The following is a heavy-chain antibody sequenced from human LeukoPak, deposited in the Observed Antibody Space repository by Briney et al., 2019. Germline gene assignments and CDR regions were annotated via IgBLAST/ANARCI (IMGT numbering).Heavy chain of an antibody. CDR2: IYPGDSDT. CDR3: AGTYYYDSSGYRYAFDI. Sequence: GESLKISCKGSGYSFTSYWIGWVRQMSGKGLEWMGIIYPGDSDTRYSPSFQGQVTISADKSISTAYLQWSSLKASDTAMYYCAGTYYYDSSGYRYAFDIWGQGTMVTVSS. J-gene: IGHJ3*02. CDR1: GYSFTSYW. V-gene: IGHV5-51*01. D-gene: IGHD3-22*01.